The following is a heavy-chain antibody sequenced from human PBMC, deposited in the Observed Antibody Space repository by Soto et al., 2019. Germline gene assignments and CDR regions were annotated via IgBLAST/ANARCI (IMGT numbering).Heavy chain of an antibody. D-gene: IGHD2-15*01. CDR3: ARVRVVVVAATEYYFDY. Sequence: KSSETLSLTCTVSGGSISSGGYYWSWIRQHPGKGLEWIVYIYYSGSTYYNPSLKSRVTITVDTSKNQFSLKLSSVTAADTAVYYCARVRVVVVAATEYYFDYWGQGTRVTVSS. J-gene: IGHJ4*02. CDR1: GGSISSGGYY. V-gene: IGHV4-31*03. CDR2: IYYSGST.